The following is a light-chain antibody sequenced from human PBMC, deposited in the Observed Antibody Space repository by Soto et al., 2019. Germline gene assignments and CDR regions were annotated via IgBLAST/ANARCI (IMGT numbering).Light chain of an antibody. CDR3: NSFTTSSTYV. Sequence: QSVLTQPASVSGSPGQSITISCTRTSSDIGSYNRVSWYQQPPGTAPKLIIYEVNNRPSGVPDRFSGSKSGNTASLTISGLQAEDEADYYCNSFTTSSTYVFGTGTKVTVL. CDR2: EVN. V-gene: IGLV2-18*02. CDR1: SSDIGSYNR. J-gene: IGLJ1*01.